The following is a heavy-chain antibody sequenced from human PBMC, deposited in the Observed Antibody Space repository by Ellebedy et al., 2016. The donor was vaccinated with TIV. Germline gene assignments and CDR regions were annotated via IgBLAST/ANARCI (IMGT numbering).Heavy chain of an antibody. CDR3: ARDDVVVVTAIRDYYYYYGMDV. CDR1: GGSISSSNW. J-gene: IGHJ6*02. V-gene: IGHV4-4*02. Sequence: SETLSLXXAVSGGSISSSNWRSWVRQPPGKGLEWIGEIYHSGSTNYNPSLKSRVTISVDKSKNQFSLKLSSVTAADTAVYYCARDDVVVVTAIRDYYYYYGMDVWGQGTTVTVSS. CDR2: IYHSGST. D-gene: IGHD2-21*02.